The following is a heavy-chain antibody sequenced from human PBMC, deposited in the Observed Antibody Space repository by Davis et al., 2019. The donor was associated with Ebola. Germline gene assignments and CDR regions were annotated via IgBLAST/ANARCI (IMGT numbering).Heavy chain of an antibody. CDR2: ISSGGGAP. V-gene: IGHV3-23*01. D-gene: IGHD3-9*01. CDR1: GFTFSTYA. J-gene: IGHJ6*02. CDR3: ASVFSRVKEGNYYYYYGMDV. Sequence: GESLKISCAASGFTFSTYAMGWVRQAPGKGLEWVSDISSGGGAPYYADSVKGRFTTFRDNPKNTLYLQMNSLRAEDTAVYYCASVFSRVKEGNYYYYYGMDVWGQGTTVTVSS.